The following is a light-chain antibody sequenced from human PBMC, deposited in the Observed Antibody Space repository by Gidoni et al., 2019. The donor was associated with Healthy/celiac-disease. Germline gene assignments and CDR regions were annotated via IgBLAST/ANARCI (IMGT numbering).Light chain of an antibody. CDR2: AAS. CDR3: QQSYSTPPT. V-gene: IGKV1-39*01. CDR1: QSISSY. J-gene: IGKJ1*01. Sequence: DIQMTQTRASLSASVGDRVTITCRASQSISSYLNWYQQKPGKAPKLLIYAASSLQSGVPSRFSGSGSGTDFTLTIRSLQPEDFATYYCQQSYSTPPTFGQGTKVEIK.